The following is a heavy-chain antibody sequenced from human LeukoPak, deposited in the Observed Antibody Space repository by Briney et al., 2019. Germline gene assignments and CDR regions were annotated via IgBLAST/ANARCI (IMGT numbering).Heavy chain of an antibody. CDR3: ANEIRPNDY. J-gene: IGHJ4*02. CDR1: GFTFSSCA. D-gene: IGHD4-17*01. Sequence: GGSLRLSCAASGFTFSSCAMSWVRQAPGKGLEWVSGIGGSGTSTYYADSVKGRFTISRDNSKNTLYLQMYSLRAEDTAVYYCANEIRPNDYWGQGTLVTVSS. V-gene: IGHV3-23*01. CDR2: IGGSGTST.